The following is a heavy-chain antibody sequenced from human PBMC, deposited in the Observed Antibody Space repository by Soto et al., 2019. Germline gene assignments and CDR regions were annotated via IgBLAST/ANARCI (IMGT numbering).Heavy chain of an antibody. V-gene: IGHV3-7*04. J-gene: IGHJ3*01. D-gene: IGHD3-22*01. CDR2: IKQDGSEK. CDR1: GFTFSSYW. CDR3: ARGDYHDTSGPFSDAFDV. Sequence: GGSLRLSCAASGFTFSSYWMSWVRQAPGKGLEWVANIKQDGSEKHYVDSVKGRFTISRDNTKNSLYLQMNSLRAEDTAVYYCARGDYHDTSGPFSDAFDVWGQGTMVTVSS.